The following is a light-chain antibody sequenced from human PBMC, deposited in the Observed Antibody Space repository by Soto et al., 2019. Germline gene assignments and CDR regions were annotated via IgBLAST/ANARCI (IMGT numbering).Light chain of an antibody. CDR1: SSNIGTNY. V-gene: IGLV1-47*01. Sequence: QSVVTQPPSASGTPGQRVTISCSGSSSNIGTNYVYWYQQLPGTAPKLLIYRNNQRPSGVPDRFSGSKSGTSASLAISGLRSEDEADYYCAAWDNSLNSRVFGGGTKLTVL. CDR2: RNN. J-gene: IGLJ3*02. CDR3: AAWDNSLNSRV.